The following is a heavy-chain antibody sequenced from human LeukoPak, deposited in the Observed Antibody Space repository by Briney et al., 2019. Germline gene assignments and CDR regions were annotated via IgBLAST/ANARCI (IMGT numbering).Heavy chain of an antibody. CDR3: AKKSDYYDSSGYPDY. Sequence: GGSLRLSCSASGFTFTSYGMHWVRQAPGKGLEWVAFIRFDGSNKYYADSVKGRFTISRDNSKNTLYLQMNSLRAEDTAVYYCAKKSDYYDSSGYPDYWGQGTLVTVSS. D-gene: IGHD3-22*01. CDR1: GFTFTSYG. J-gene: IGHJ4*02. CDR2: IRFDGSNK. V-gene: IGHV3-30*02.